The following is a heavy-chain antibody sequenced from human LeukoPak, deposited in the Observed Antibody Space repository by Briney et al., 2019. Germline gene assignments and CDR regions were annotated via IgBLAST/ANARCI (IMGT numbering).Heavy chain of an antibody. Sequence: SETLSLTCTVSGGSISSSSYYWGWIRQPPGKGLEWIGSIYYSGSTYYNPSLKSRVTISVDTSKNQFSLKLSSVTAADTAVYYCARPDYYDSSGFDYWGQGTLVTVSS. CDR3: ARPDYYDSSGFDY. J-gene: IGHJ4*02. V-gene: IGHV4-39*01. CDR1: GGSISSSSYY. D-gene: IGHD3-22*01. CDR2: IYYSGST.